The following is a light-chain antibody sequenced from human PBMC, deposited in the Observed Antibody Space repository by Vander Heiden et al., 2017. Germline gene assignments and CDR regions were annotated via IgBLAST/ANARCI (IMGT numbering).Light chain of an antibody. CDR2: DAS. CDR1: QSISSY. CDR3: QQSNSTPGT. V-gene: IGKV1-39*01. Sequence: IQITQSPSSLSASVGDRVTITCRASQSISSYLNWYQQKPGKAPKLLIYDASSLQSGVPSRFSGSGSGTDFTLTISSLQPEEFATYYCQQSNSTPGTFGGGTKVEIK. J-gene: IGKJ4*01.